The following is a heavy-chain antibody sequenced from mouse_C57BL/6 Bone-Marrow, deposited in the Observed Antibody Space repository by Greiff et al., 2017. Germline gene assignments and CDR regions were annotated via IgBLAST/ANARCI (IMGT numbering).Heavy chain of an antibody. D-gene: IGHD6-1*01. CDR2: IYPGSGSS. V-gene: IGHV1-55*01. Sequence: QVQLQQPGAELVKPGASVKMSCKASGYTFTSYWITWVKQRPGQGLEWIGVIYPGSGSSNYNEKFKSKATLTVDTSSSTAYMQLSSLTSEDSAVYYCAREGSHSDAMDYWGQGTSVTVSS. CDR1: GYTFTSYW. J-gene: IGHJ4*01. CDR3: AREGSHSDAMDY.